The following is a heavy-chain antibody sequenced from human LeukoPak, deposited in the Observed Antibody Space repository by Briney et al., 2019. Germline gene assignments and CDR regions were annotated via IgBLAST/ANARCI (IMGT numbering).Heavy chain of an antibody. V-gene: IGHV1-2*04. CDR3: ARESYCSGGSCYSGWFDP. Sequence: GASVKVSCKASGYTFTGYYMHWVRQAPGQGLEWMGWINPNSGGTNYAQKFHGWVTMTRDTSISTAYMELSRLRSDDTAVYYCARESYCSGGSCYSGWFDPWGEGTLVTVSS. CDR1: GYTFTGYY. D-gene: IGHD2-15*01. J-gene: IGHJ5*02. CDR2: INPNSGGT.